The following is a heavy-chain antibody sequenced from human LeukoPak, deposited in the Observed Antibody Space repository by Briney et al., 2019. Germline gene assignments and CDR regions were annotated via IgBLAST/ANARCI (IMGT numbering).Heavy chain of an antibody. D-gene: IGHD3-10*01. CDR2: LNPNTGGT. CDR3: ARGDGSGNSYGLIHDH. CDR1: GYTFTGYY. V-gene: IGHV1-2*02. J-gene: IGHJ4*02. Sequence: ASVKVSGKASGYTFTGYYIHWVRQAPGQGLEWMGWLNPNTGGTNYAQKFQGRVTMTRDTSISTAYMELGRLSSDDTAVYYCARGDGSGNSYGLIHDHWGQGTLVIVSS.